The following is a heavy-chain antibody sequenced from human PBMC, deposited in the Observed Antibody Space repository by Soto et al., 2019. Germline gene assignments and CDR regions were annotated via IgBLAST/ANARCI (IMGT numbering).Heavy chain of an antibody. D-gene: IGHD3-22*01. V-gene: IGHV4-34*01. CDR1: GGSFSGYI. J-gene: IGHJ4*02. CDR2: INHTGSA. CDR3: ARVPHGYFFDSSLEYYFDS. Sequence: PSETLSLTCGVYGGSFSGYIWTWIRQTPGKGLQWIGHINHTGSANYNPSLKSRVTISVHTSNRQFSLKLSSVTAADTAVYFCARVPHGYFFDSSLEYYFDSWGQGILVTVSS.